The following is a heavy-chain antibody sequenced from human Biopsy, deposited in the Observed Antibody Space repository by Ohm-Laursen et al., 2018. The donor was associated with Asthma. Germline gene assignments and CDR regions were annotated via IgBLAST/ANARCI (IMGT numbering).Heavy chain of an antibody. J-gene: IGHJ3*01. Sequence: ASVKVSCKASGYTFISFAIHWVRQAPGQRLEWMGWVNTGNGDTKYSQKFQGRVTITRDTSAGTAYMELKSLRSEDTATYYCARTYYDFLTGQVKDVFGVWGQGTMVTVSS. CDR3: ARTYYDFLTGQVKDVFGV. V-gene: IGHV1-3*04. CDR2: VNTGNGDT. CDR1: GYTFISFA. D-gene: IGHD3-9*01.